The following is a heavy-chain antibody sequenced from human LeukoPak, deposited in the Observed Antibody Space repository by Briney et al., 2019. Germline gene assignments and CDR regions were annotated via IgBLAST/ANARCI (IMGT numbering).Heavy chain of an antibody. D-gene: IGHD6-13*01. V-gene: IGHV3-66*02. CDR1: GFTVSSTY. CDR2: IYSGGST. Sequence: GGSLRLSCAASGFTVSSTYMSWVRQAPGKGLEWVSVIYSGGSTYYADSVKGRFTISRDNSKNTLYLEMNSLRAEDTAVYYCARDSNYDYWGQGTLVAVSS. J-gene: IGHJ4*02. CDR3: ARDSNYDY.